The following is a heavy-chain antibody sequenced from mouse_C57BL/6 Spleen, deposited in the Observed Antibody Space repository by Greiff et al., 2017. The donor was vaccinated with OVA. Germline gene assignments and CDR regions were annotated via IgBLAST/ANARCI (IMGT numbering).Heavy chain of an antibody. CDR3: ARSYDGYFGGYFDV. Sequence: EVKVEESGGGLVKPGGSLKLSCAASGFTFSSYTMSWVRQTPEKRLEWVATISGGGGNTYYPDSVKGRFTISRDNAKNTLYLQMSSLRSEDTALYYCARSYDGYFGGYFDVWGTGTTVTVSS. CDR2: ISGGGGNT. V-gene: IGHV5-9*01. CDR1: GFTFSSYT. J-gene: IGHJ1*03. D-gene: IGHD2-3*01.